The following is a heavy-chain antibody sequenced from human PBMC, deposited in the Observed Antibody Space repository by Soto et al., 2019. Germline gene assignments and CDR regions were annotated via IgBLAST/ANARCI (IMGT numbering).Heavy chain of an antibody. Sequence: QVQLVQSGAEVKKPGASVKVSYKASGYTFTSYDINWVRQATGQGLEWMGWMNPNSGNTGYAQKFQGRVTMTRNTSISTAYMELSSLRSEDTAVYYCARGNTVAGANWFDPWGQGTLVTVSS. CDR3: ARGNTVAGANWFDP. CDR1: GYTFTSYD. D-gene: IGHD6-19*01. CDR2: MNPNSGNT. V-gene: IGHV1-8*01. J-gene: IGHJ5*02.